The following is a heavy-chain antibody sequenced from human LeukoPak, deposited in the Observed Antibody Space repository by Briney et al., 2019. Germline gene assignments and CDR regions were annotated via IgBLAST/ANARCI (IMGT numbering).Heavy chain of an antibody. CDR1: GDSISSYS. CDR3: ARSWGAGTTVV. Sequence: SETLSLTCTVSGDSISSYSWNWIRQPPGKGLEWIGYIHYSGNSNYNPSLKSRVTISVDTSKNQLSLKLSSVTAADTAVYYCARSWGAGTTVVWGQGTLVTVSP. CDR2: IHYSGNS. V-gene: IGHV4-59*01. D-gene: IGHD1-7*01. J-gene: IGHJ4*02.